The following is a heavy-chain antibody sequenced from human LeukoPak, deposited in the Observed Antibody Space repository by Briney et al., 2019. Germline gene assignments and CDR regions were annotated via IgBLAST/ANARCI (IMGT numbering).Heavy chain of an antibody. V-gene: IGHV1-8*01. CDR1: GYTFTSYD. J-gene: IGHJ4*02. Sequence: GASVKVSCKASGYTFTSYDINWVRQATGQGLGWMGWMNPNSGNTGYAQKFQGRVTMTRNTSISTAYMELSSLRSEDTAVYFCARVGVTAATADYWGQGTLVTVSS. D-gene: IGHD6-25*01. CDR3: ARVGVTAATADY. CDR2: MNPNSGNT.